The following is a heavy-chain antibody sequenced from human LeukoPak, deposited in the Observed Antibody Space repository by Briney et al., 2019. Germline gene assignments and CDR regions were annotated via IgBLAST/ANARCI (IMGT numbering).Heavy chain of an antibody. Sequence: GGSLRLSCAASGFTFSSYSMNWVRQAPGKGLEWVSYIASNNDYRYSADSLRGRFTISRDNAKNSLFLQMNSLRPDDTAVYYCARKSLVVGTNAFDIWGQGTMVTVSS. CDR3: ARKSLVVGTNAFDI. CDR2: IASNNDYR. D-gene: IGHD2-15*01. CDR1: GFTFSSYS. V-gene: IGHV3-21*05. J-gene: IGHJ3*02.